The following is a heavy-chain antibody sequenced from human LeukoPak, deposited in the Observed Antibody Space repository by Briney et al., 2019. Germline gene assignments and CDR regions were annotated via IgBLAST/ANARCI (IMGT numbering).Heavy chain of an antibody. J-gene: IGHJ4*02. CDR2: IRFDGNKE. CDR3: ALYFLISPNSGCFFDN. V-gene: IGHV3-30*02. D-gene: IGHD3-22*01. CDR1: GFTFSNNA. Sequence: QAGGSLRLSCAASGFTFSNNAMHWVRRAPGKGLEWLTFIRFDGNKEDYADSVKGRFTISRDNSKNTLYLQMNSLRTEDTAVYFCALYFLISPNSGCFFDNWGQGTLVTVSS.